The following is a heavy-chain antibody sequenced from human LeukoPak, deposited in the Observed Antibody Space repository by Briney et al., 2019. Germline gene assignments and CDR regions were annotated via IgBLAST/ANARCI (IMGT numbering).Heavy chain of an antibody. Sequence: SETLSLTCAVYGGSFSGYYWSWIRQPPGKGLEWIGEINHSGSTNYNPSLKSRVTISVDTSKNQFSLKLSSVTAADTAVYYCATALLSSNFDYWGQGTLVTVSS. J-gene: IGHJ4*02. V-gene: IGHV4-34*01. CDR3: ATALLSSNFDY. CDR1: GGSFSGYY. D-gene: IGHD3-16*02. CDR2: INHSGST.